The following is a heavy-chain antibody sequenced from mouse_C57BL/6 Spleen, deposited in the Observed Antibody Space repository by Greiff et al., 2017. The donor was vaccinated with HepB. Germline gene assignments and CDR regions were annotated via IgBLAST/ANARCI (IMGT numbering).Heavy chain of an antibody. D-gene: IGHD1-1*01. CDR1: GYTFTSYW. J-gene: IGHJ2*01. CDR2: IYPGNSDT. Sequence: VQLQQSGTLLARPGASVKMSCKTSGYTFTSYWMHWVKQRPGQGLEWIGAIYPGNSDTSYNQKFKGKAKLTAVTSASTAYMELSSLTNEDSAVYYCTKFYYCGSLDYWGQGTTLTVSS. V-gene: IGHV1-5*01. CDR3: TKFYYCGSLDY.